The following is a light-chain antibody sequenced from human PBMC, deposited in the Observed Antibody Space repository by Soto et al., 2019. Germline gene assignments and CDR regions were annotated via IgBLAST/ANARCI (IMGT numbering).Light chain of an antibody. J-gene: IGKJ3*01. V-gene: IGKV1-5*03. CDR2: QAS. CDR1: QSISSW. CDR3: QHYNSYSLFT. Sequence: DIQMPQSPSTLSASVGARVTITCRASQSISSWVARYQQKPGKAPKLLIYQASSLQSGVPSRFSGSDSGTEFTLAISSLQPDDLATYYCQHYNSYSLFTFGPGTKVDIK.